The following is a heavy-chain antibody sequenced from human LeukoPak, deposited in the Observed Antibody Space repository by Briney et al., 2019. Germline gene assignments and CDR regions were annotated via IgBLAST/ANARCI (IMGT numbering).Heavy chain of an antibody. J-gene: IGHJ4*02. Sequence: GGSLRLSCAASGFTFSNYWMHWVRQAPGKGLVWVSRINSDGINTSYADSVKGRFTISRDNAKNSLYLQMNSLRAEDTAVYYCARDLDYDYVWGSYRPDCFDYWGQGTLVTVSS. CDR3: ARDLDYDYVWGSYRPDCFDY. V-gene: IGHV3-74*01. CDR2: INSDGINT. CDR1: GFTFSNYW. D-gene: IGHD3-16*02.